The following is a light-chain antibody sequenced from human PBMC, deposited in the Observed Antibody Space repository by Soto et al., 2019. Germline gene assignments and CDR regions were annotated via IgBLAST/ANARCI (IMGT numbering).Light chain of an antibody. CDR1: QSLSDN. J-gene: IGKJ1*01. V-gene: IGKV3-15*01. CDR2: RAS. CDR3: HQYSNWPTWT. Sequence: EIVITQFPATLYVSPGERATLSCRASQSLSDNLAWYQQRPVQAPRLLIYRASTRANGVPARFSASGSGTELTLTISSLQSEDSTIYYCHQYSNWPTWTFGPGTKVDI.